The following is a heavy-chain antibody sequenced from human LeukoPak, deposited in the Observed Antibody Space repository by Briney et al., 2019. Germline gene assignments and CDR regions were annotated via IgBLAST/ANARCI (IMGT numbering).Heavy chain of an antibody. V-gene: IGHV3-13*03. D-gene: IGHD2-15*01. Sequence: GGSLRLSCAVCGFAFSRYDMHCVRQPTGRGLEWVSTIVAAYDTFSPDSVKGQFTISRDNAENSLYLQINSLRAEDTAVYYCARDGYCSGVRCHNDYYYGVDVWGQGTTVTVSS. J-gene: IGHJ6*02. CDR2: IVAAYDT. CDR1: GFAFSRYD. CDR3: ARDGYCSGVRCHNDYYYGVDV.